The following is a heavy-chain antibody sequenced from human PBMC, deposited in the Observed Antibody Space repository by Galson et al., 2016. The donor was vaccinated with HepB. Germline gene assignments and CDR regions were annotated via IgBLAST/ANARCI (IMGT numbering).Heavy chain of an antibody. CDR3: ARGWGSPSSNFFDY. CDR2: IHYSGST. CDR1: GASISSGDYY. V-gene: IGHV4-31*11. D-gene: IGHD6-6*01. Sequence: TLSLTCVVSGASISSGDYYWSWMRQHPEKGLEWIGYIHYSGSTSYNPSLKSRVTISVDTSKNQFSLKLSSMTAADTAVYSCARGWGSPSSNFFDYWGQGTLVTVSS. J-gene: IGHJ4*02.